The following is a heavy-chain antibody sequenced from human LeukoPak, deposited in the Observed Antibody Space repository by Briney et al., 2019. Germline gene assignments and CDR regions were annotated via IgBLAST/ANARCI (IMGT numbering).Heavy chain of an antibody. D-gene: IGHD6-13*01. J-gene: IGHJ5*02. V-gene: IGHV4-31*03. CDR3: ARDRYSSPVRWFDP. CDR2: IYYSGSA. CDR1: GGSMSSGGYF. Sequence: PSQTLSLTCTVSGGSMSSGGYFWSWIRQHPGKGLEWIGYIYYSGSAFYNPSLKSRLTISVDTSKNQFSLKLSSVTAADTAVYYCARDRYSSPVRWFDPWGQGTLVTVSS.